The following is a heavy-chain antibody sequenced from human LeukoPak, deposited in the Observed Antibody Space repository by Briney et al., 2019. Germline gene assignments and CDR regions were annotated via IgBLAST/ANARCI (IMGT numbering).Heavy chain of an antibody. CDR3: AREDTAMGYQYYFDY. CDR1: GFTFSSYW. V-gene: IGHV3-7*01. D-gene: IGHD5-18*01. CDR2: IKQDGSEK. Sequence: TGGSLRLSCAASGFTFSSYWMSWVRQAPGKGLEWVANIKQDGSEKYYVDSVKGRFTISRDNAKNSLYLQMNSLRAEDTAVYYCAREDTAMGYQYYFDYWGQGTLVTVSS. J-gene: IGHJ4*02.